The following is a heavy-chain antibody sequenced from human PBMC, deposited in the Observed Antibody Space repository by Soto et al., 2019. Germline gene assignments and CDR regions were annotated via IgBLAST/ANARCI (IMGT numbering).Heavy chain of an antibody. CDR1: GGSVSNNNW. CDR3: TKNSAYALDY. J-gene: IGHJ4*02. Sequence: SETLSLTCDVSGGSVSNNNWWRWVRQSPGEGLEWIGEIHHGGSTNYNPSLKSRVTISVDKSKNQFFLKLSSVTAADTAVYYCTKNSAYALDYWGQGALVTVSS. CDR2: IHHGGST. V-gene: IGHV4-4*02. D-gene: IGHD5-12*01.